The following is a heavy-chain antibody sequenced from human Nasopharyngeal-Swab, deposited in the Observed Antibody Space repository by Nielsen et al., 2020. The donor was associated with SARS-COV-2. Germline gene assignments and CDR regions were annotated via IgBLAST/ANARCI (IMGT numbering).Heavy chain of an antibody. CDR1: GYSFTSYW. D-gene: IGHD2-15*01. CDR3: ARVETGGSGTDYVDS. CDR2: IYPGDSDT. J-gene: IGHJ4*02. V-gene: IGHV5-51*01. Sequence: GGSLRLSCKGSGYSFTSYWIGWVRQVPGKGLEWMGIIYPGDSDTKYSPSFQGQVTISVDRSISTAYLQWGSLKASDTARYYCARVETGGSGTDYVDSWGQGTLVTVSS.